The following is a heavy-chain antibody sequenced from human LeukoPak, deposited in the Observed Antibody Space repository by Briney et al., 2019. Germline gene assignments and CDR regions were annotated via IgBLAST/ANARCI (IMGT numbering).Heavy chain of an antibody. CDR3: GRGDILTGYSTDAFDI. Sequence: SVKVSCKASGGTFSSYAISWVRQAPGQGLEWMGRIIPILGIANYAQKFQGRVTITADKSTSTAYMELSSLRSEDTAVYYCGRGDILTGYSTDAFDIWGQGTMVTVSS. J-gene: IGHJ3*02. V-gene: IGHV1-69*04. D-gene: IGHD3-9*01. CDR2: IIPILGIA. CDR1: GGTFSSYA.